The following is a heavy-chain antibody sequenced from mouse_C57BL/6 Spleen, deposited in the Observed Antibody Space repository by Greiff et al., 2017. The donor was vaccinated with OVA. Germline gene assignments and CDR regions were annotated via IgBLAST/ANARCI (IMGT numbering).Heavy chain of an antibody. Sequence: VQLQQSGPGLVAPSQSLSITCTVSGFSLTSYAISWVRQPPGKGLEWLGVIWTGGGTNYNSALKSKLIISKDNSKSQVFLKMNSLQTDDTARYYCARKYGNYGFYFDYWGQGTTLTVSS. CDR3: ARKYGNYGFYFDY. CDR1: GFSLTSYA. J-gene: IGHJ2*01. D-gene: IGHD2-1*01. CDR2: IWTGGGT. V-gene: IGHV2-9-1*01.